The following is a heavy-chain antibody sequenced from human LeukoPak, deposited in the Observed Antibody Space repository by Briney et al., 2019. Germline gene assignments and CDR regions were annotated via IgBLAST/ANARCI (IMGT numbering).Heavy chain of an antibody. D-gene: IGHD3-10*01. CDR2: IYHSGSP. J-gene: IGHJ4*02. CDR3: ARHDSSGSSGTYYSVDY. CDR1: GYSIYSNFY. Sequence: SETLSLTCAVSGYSIYSNFYWGWIRPPPGKGLEWIGSIYHSGSPYYNPSLKSRVTISMDTSNNQFSLKPTSVTAADTAIYYCARHDSSGSSGTYYSVDYWGQGTLVTVSS. V-gene: IGHV4-38-2*01.